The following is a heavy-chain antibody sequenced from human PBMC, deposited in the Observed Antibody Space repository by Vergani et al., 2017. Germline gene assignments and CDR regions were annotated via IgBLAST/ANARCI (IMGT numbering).Heavy chain of an antibody. J-gene: IGHJ4*02. CDR1: GFTFSSYA. CDR3: AKQYFVSGNYLFDY. CDR2: ISGSGGNT. Sequence: EVQLLESGGGLVQPGGSLRLSCAASGFTFSSYAMSWVRQVPGKGLEWVSGISGSGGNTYYANSVKGRFTISRDNSKNTLYLQMNSLRADDTAVYYCAKQYFVSGNYLFDYWGQGTLVTV. V-gene: IGHV3-23*01. D-gene: IGHD3-10*01.